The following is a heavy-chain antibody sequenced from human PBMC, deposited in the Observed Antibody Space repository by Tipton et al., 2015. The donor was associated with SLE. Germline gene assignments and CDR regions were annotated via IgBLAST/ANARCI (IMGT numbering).Heavy chain of an antibody. J-gene: IGHJ3*01. CDR1: GGSFSAYY. CDR3: ARIFGGYYPNDAFDV. D-gene: IGHD3-3*01. Sequence: TLSLTCSVSGGSFSAYYWSWIRQPPGKGLEWIGQIIHNGGSDYNPSLRSRVSISIDISKNQFSLRLNSVTATDTAVYYCARIFGGYYPNDAFDVWGQGTMVTVSS. V-gene: IGHV4-34*12. CDR2: IIHNGGS.